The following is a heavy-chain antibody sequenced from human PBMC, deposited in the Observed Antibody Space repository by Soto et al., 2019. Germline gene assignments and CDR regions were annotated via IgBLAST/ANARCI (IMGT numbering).Heavy chain of an antibody. D-gene: IGHD5-12*01. V-gene: IGHV1-18*01. J-gene: IGHJ4*02. CDR3: ARTYDTLNSGYRQLDY. CDR1: GYTFTSYG. Sequence: ASVKVSCKASGYTFTSYGISWVRQAPGQGLEWMGWISAYNGNTNYAQKLQGRVTMTTDTSTSTAYMELRSLRSDDTAVYYCARTYDTLNSGYRQLDYWGQGTLVTVSS. CDR2: ISAYNGNT.